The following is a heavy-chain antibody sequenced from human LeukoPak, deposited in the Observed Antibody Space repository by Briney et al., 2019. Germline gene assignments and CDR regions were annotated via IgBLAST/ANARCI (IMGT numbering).Heavy chain of an antibody. J-gene: IGHJ4*02. D-gene: IGHD6-6*01. CDR3: ARGRIAARPGGDY. CDR2: INHSGST. CDR1: GGPFSGYY. Sequence: SETLSLTCAVYGGPFSGYYWSWIRQPPGKGLEWIGEINHSGSTNYNPSLKSRVTISVDTSKNQFSLKLSSVTAADTAVYYCARGRIAARPGGDYWGQGTLVTVSS. V-gene: IGHV4-34*01.